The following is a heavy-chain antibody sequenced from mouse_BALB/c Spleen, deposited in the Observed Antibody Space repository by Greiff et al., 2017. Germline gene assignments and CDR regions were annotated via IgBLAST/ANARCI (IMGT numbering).Heavy chain of an antibody. CDR2: IWSGGST. CDR1: GFSLTSYG. D-gene: IGHD6-5*01. Sequence: VKLQESGPGLVQPSQSLSITCTVSGFSLTSYGVHWVRQSPGKGLEWLGVIWSGGSTDYNAAFISRLSISKDNSKSQVFFKMNSLQANDTAIYYCARIGYGAWFAYWGQGTLVTVSA. CDR3: ARIGYGAWFAY. V-gene: IGHV2-2*02. J-gene: IGHJ3*01.